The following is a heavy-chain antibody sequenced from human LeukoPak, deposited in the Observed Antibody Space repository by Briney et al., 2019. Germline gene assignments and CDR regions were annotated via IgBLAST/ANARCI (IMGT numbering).Heavy chain of an antibody. V-gene: IGHV4-30-4*08. J-gene: IGHJ4*02. Sequence: SETLSLTCTVSGGSISSGDYYWSWIRQPPGKGLVWIGYIYYSGSTYYNPSLKSRVTISVDTTKNQFSLKLSSVTAADTAVYYCARVTRRDGSLYFDYWGQGTLVTVSS. CDR1: GGSISSGDYY. CDR2: IYYSGST. CDR3: ARVTRRDGSLYFDY. D-gene: IGHD5-24*01.